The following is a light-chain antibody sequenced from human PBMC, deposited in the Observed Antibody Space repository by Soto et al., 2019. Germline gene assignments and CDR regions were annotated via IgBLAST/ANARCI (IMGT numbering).Light chain of an antibody. CDR3: QQYGSSPIT. CDR2: GAS. V-gene: IGKV3-20*01. Sequence: EIVMTQSPATLSVSPGERATLSCRASQSVGSDLAWYQQKPGQAPRLLIYGASSRATGIPDRFSXXXXXXXXXXXISRLEPEDFAVYYCQQYGSSPITFGQGTRLESK. CDR1: QSVGSD. J-gene: IGKJ5*01.